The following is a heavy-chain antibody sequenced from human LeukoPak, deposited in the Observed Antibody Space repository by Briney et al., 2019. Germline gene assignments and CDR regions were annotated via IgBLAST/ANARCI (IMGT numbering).Heavy chain of an antibody. V-gene: IGHV4-31*03. CDR2: IYYSGST. CDR3: ARRVAVAGTIDY. Sequence: PSETLSLTCTVSGASISSGGYYWSWIRQHPGKGLEWIGYIYYSGSTYYNPSLKSRVIISVDTSKNQFSLKLSSVTAADTAVYYCARRVAVAGTIDYWGQGTLVTVSS. CDR1: GASISSGGYY. D-gene: IGHD6-19*01. J-gene: IGHJ4*02.